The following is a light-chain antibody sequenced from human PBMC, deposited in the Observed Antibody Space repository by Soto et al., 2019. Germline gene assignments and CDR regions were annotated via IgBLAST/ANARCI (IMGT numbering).Light chain of an antibody. J-gene: IGKJ4*01. Sequence: EFVLTQSPGTLSLSPGERATLSCRASQSVSSSYLAWDQQKPGQAPRILVYGASTRATGIPDRFSGSGSGTAFPLTISRLEPEDFALYYCQQYGISPPLTFGGGTKVELK. CDR3: QQYGISPPLT. V-gene: IGKV3-20*01. CDR1: QSVSSSY. CDR2: GAS.